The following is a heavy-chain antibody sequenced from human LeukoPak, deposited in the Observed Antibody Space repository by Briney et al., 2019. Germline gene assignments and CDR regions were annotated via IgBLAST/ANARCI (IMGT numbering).Heavy chain of an antibody. CDR2: ISSSSSYI. D-gene: IGHD6-19*01. CDR1: GFTFSSYS. J-gene: IGHJ4*02. Sequence: GGSLRFSCAASGFTFSSYSMNWVRQAPGKGLEWVSSISSSSSYIYYADSVKGRFTISRDNAKNSLYLQMNSLRAEDTAVYYCARAVAGTPDYWGQGTLVTASS. V-gene: IGHV3-21*01. CDR3: ARAVAGTPDY.